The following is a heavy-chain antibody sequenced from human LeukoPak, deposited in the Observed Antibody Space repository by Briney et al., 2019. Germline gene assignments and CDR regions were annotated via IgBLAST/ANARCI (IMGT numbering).Heavy chain of an antibody. D-gene: IGHD3-22*01. CDR1: GFTFSDYY. J-gene: IGHJ4*02. CDR2: ISSSGSTI. Sequence: PGGSLRLSCAASGFTFSDYYMSWIRQAPGKGLEWVSYISSSGSTIYYADSVKGRFTISRDNAKNSLYLQMNSLRAEDTAVYYCAKGAAYYYDIHADYWGQGTLVTVSS. V-gene: IGHV3-11*01. CDR3: AKGAAYYYDIHADY.